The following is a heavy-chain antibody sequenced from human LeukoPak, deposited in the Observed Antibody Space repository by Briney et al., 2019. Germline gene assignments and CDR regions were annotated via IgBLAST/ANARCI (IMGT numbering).Heavy chain of an antibody. J-gene: IGHJ4*02. D-gene: IGHD4-17*01. CDR2: IRYDGSNK. V-gene: IGHV3-30*02. Sequence: GGSLRLSCAASGFTFSSYGMHWVRQAPGKGLEWVAFIRYDGSNKYYADFVKGRFTISRDTSKNTLYLQMSSLRAEDTAVYYCANGAAYMDYWGQGTLVTVSS. CDR1: GFTFSSYG. CDR3: ANGAAYMDY.